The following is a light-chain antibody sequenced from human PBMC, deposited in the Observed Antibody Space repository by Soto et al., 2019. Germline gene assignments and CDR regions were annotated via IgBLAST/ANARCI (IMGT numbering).Light chain of an antibody. V-gene: IGLV2-11*01. Sequence: QSALTQPRSMSGSPGQSVTISCTGTTSDVGSYNYVSWYQQHPDKVPKLVIYDVNRRPSGVPDRFSGSKSGNTASLTISGLQTEDEGDYYCCSYAGSYSWVFGGGTKLTVL. J-gene: IGLJ3*02. CDR1: TSDVGSYNY. CDR2: DVN. CDR3: CSYAGSYSWV.